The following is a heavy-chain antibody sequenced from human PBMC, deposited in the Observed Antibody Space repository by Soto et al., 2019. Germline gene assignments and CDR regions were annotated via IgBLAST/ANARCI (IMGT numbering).Heavy chain of an antibody. CDR1: GFTFSSYW. J-gene: IGHJ6*02. V-gene: IGHV3-7*01. Sequence: EVQLVESGGGLVQPGGSLRLSCAASGFTFSSYWMSWFRQAPGKGLEWVANIKQDGSEKYYVDSVKGRFTISRDNAKNSLYLQMNSLRAEDTAVYYCARDPSIVLVPAATYYYYYYGMDVWGQGTTVTVSS. CDR3: ARDPSIVLVPAATYYYYYYGMDV. D-gene: IGHD2-2*01. CDR2: IKQDGSEK.